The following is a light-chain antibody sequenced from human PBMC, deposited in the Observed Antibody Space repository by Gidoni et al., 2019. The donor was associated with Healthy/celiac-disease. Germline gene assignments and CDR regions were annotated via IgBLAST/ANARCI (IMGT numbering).Light chain of an antibody. V-gene: IGLV3-1*01. J-gene: IGLJ1*01. CDR1: KLGDKY. CDR3: QAWDSSHNYV. Sequence: SYELTQPPSVSVSPGQTASITCSGDKLGDKYACWYQQKPGQSPVLVSYQDSKRPSGIPERFSGSNSGNTATLTISGTQAMDEADYYCQAWDSSHNYVFGTGTKVTVL. CDR2: QDS.